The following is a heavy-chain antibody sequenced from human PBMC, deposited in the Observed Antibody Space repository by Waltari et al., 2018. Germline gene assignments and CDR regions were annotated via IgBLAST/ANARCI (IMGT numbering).Heavy chain of an antibody. CDR1: GYTISDSY. D-gene: IGHD1-1*01. J-gene: IGHJ1*01. CDR3: AAGLTDNF. V-gene: IGHV1-2*02. CDR2: IDPQRGDS. Sequence: QVTLVQSGAEVKRPVDSVRVSCKTSGYTISDSYIQWVRQAPGQGLEWMGWIDPQRGDSTYAQTFQGRVTLTRDTYIKTIFMELRGLTSADTAVYYCAAGLTDNFWGQGTLFTVS.